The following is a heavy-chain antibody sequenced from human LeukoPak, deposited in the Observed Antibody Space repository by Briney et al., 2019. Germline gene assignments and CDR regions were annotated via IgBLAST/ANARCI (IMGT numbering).Heavy chain of an antibody. J-gene: IGHJ4*02. CDR2: IKQDGSEK. D-gene: IGHD6-19*01. Sequence: PGGSLRLSCAVSGFTFNNYWMNWVRQAPGKGLEWVANIKQDGSEKYYVDSVKGRFTISRDNAKNSLYLQMNSLRAEDTAVYYCARDSSGWYNYFDYWGQGTLVTVSS. CDR3: ARDSSGWYNYFDY. V-gene: IGHV3-7*01. CDR1: GFTFNNYW.